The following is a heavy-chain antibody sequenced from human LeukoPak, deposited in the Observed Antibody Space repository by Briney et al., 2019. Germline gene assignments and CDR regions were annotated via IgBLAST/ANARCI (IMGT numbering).Heavy chain of an antibody. J-gene: IGHJ4*02. Sequence: PGRSLRLSCAAPGFTFRSYAITWVRQAPGKGLEWVSAISGGGGNTYYADSVKGRFTISRDNSKNTLYLQMNSLRAEDTAVYYCAKVLTSGYYFFDYWGQGTLVTVSS. CDR1: GFTFRSYA. V-gene: IGHV3-23*01. CDR3: AKVLTSGYYFFDY. D-gene: IGHD3-22*01. CDR2: ISGGGGNT.